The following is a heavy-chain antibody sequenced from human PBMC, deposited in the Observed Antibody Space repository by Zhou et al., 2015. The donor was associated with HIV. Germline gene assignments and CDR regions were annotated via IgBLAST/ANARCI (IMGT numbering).Heavy chain of an antibody. J-gene: IGHJ2*01. V-gene: IGHV1-69*06. CDR3: ARDRGGATRPDWRYFDL. CDR2: IIPMFNRA. Sequence: QVQLVQSGAEVKKPGSSVRVSCQASGGSFSNYAFSWVRQAPGQGLEWMGGIIPMFNRANYAPKFQGRVTITADRSTSTAYMELRSLRFEDTAIYYCARDRGGATRPDWRYFDLWGRGTLVTVSS. CDR1: GGSFSNYA. D-gene: IGHD3/OR15-3a*01.